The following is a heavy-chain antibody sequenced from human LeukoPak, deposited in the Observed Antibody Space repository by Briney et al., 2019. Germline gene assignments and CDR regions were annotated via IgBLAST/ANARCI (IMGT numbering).Heavy chain of an antibody. CDR1: GFTFSSYA. Sequence: GGSLRLSCAASGFTFSSYAMSWVRQAPGRGLEWVSGISDGGGSTYYADSVKGRFTISRDNSKNTVYLQMNSLRAEDTAIYYCAKALRISYYTSFDSWGQGTLVTVSS. CDR3: AKALRISYYTSFDS. CDR2: ISDGGGST. D-gene: IGHD2-2*02. V-gene: IGHV3-23*01. J-gene: IGHJ4*02.